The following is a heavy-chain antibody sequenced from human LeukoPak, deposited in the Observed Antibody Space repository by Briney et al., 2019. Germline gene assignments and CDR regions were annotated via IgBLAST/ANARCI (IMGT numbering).Heavy chain of an antibody. CDR2: IYSGGST. CDR1: GFTVSSNY. Sequence: GGFLRLSCAASGFTVSSNYMSWVRQAPGKGLEWVSVIYSGGSTYYADSVKGRFTISRDNSKNTLYLQMNSLRAEDTAVYYCAREYDSSGYYYFDYWGQGTLVTVSS. J-gene: IGHJ4*02. D-gene: IGHD3-22*01. V-gene: IGHV3-53*01. CDR3: AREYDSSGYYYFDY.